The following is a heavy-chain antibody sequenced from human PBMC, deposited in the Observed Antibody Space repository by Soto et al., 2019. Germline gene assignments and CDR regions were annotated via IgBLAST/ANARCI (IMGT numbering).Heavy chain of an antibody. CDR2: INAGNGYT. V-gene: IGHV1-3*01. J-gene: IGHJ5*02. Sequence: GASVKVSCKASGYTLSTYAMHWVRQGPGQRLEWMGWINAGNGYTRYSQNFQGRVTITRDTSASTAYMELSSLRSEDTAVYYCARDGSGYYGSGSYSVHWFDPWGQGTLVTVSS. CDR1: GYTLSTYA. CDR3: ARDGSGYYGSGSYSVHWFDP. D-gene: IGHD3-10*01.